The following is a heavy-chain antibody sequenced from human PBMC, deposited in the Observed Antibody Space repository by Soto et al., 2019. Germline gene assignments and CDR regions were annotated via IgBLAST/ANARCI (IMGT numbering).Heavy chain of an antibody. CDR3: ARGDDVLVPAAITYNAMDV. Sequence: QVQLVQSGAEVKKPGASVKVSCKASGYTFTTYDINWVRQATGQGLEWMGWMNPNSGNTGSAQKFQGRVTMTRNTSTSTAYMELRSLRPEDTAIYFCARGDDVLVPAAITYNAMDVWGQGTTVTVSS. D-gene: IGHD2-2*02. J-gene: IGHJ6*02. CDR2: MNPNSGNT. CDR1: GYTFTTYD. V-gene: IGHV1-8*01.